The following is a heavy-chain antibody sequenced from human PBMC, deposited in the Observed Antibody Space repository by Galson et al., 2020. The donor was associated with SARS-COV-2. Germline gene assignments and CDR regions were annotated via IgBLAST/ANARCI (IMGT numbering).Heavy chain of an antibody. V-gene: IGHV1-24*01. D-gene: IGHD2-21*02. J-gene: IGHJ5*02. CDR2: FDPEDGET. CDR1: GYTLTELS. Sequence: ASVKVSCKVSGYTLTELSMHWVRQAPGKGLEWMGGFDPEDGETIYAQKFQGRVTMTEDTSTDTAYMELSSLRSEDTAVYYCATAPPVVTLGRGWFDPWGQGTLVTVSS. CDR3: ATAPPVVTLGRGWFDP.